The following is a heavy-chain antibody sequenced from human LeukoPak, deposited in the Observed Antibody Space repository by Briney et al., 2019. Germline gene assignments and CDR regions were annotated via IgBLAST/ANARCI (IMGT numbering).Heavy chain of an antibody. J-gene: IGHJ5*02. D-gene: IGHD2-2*01. CDR1: GYTFISYD. V-gene: IGHV1-18*01. CDR3: ARHPYHPMGPPLDL. Sequence: ASVKVSCKASGYTFISYDITWVRQAPGQGLEWMGWISTSNGNTDYAQKFQGRVTMTTDTSTSTVYMKLRSLTPDDTAVYYCARHPYHPMGPPLDLWGQGTLVTVSS. CDR2: ISTSNGNT.